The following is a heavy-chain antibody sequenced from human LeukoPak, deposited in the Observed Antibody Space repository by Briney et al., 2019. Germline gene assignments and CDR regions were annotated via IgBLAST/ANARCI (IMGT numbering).Heavy chain of an antibody. CDR3: ARVGPPTPTIATAGTGYFQH. CDR2: INTNTGNP. D-gene: IGHD6-13*01. Sequence: ASVKVSCKASGYTFTTYALNWVRQAPGQGLEWMGWINTNTGNPTYAQGLTGRFVFSLDTSVSTAYLQISSLKAEDTAVYFCARVGPPTPTIATAGTGYFQHWGQGTLVTVSS. J-gene: IGHJ1*01. V-gene: IGHV7-4-1*02. CDR1: GYTFTTYA.